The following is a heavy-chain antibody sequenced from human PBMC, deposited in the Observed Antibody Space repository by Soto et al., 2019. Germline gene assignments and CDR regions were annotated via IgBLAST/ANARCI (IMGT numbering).Heavy chain of an antibody. CDR1: GGSFSGYY. V-gene: IGHV4-34*01. CDR3: ARDSGYEALKY. Sequence: PSETLSLTCAVYGGSFSGYYWSWIRQPPGKGLEWIAEINHSGSTNYNPSLKSRVTISVDTSKNQFSLKLSSVTAADTAVYYCARDSGYEALKYWGQGTLVTVSP. CDR2: INHSGST. J-gene: IGHJ4*02. D-gene: IGHD5-12*01.